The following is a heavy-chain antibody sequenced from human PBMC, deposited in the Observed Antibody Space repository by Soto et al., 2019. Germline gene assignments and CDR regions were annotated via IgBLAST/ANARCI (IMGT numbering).Heavy chain of an antibody. Sequence: QVQLVESGGGVVQPGRSLRLSCAASGFTFSSYGMHWVRQAPGKGLEWVAVIWYDGSNKYYADSVKGRFTISRDNSKNPLYLQMNSLRAEDTAVYYCARDVDTAMVHDYWGQGTLVTVSS. CDR3: ARDVDTAMVHDY. J-gene: IGHJ4*02. V-gene: IGHV3-33*01. D-gene: IGHD5-18*01. CDR2: IWYDGSNK. CDR1: GFTFSSYG.